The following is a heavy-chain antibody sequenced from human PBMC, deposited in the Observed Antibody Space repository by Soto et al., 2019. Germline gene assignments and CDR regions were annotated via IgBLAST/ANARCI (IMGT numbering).Heavy chain of an antibody. Sequence: ASVKVSCKASGYTFTSYYMHWVRQAPGRGLEWMGIINPSGGSTSYAQKFQGRVTMTRDTSTSTVYMELSILRSEDTAVYYCARDPDVLLWFGELLSAPYAFDIWGQGTMVTVSS. J-gene: IGHJ3*02. CDR3: ARDPDVLLWFGELLSAPYAFDI. CDR2: INPSGGST. V-gene: IGHV1-46*03. CDR1: GYTFTSYY. D-gene: IGHD3-10*01.